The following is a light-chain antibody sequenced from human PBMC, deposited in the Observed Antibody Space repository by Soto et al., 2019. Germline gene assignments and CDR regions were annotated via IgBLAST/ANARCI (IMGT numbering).Light chain of an antibody. CDR2: AAS. Sequence: DIQMTQSPSSLSASVGDRVTITCRASQSISSYLNWYQQKAGKDPKLLIYAASSLQSGVPSRFSGSGSGTDFTITISSLQPEDFATYYCQQSYSTPVTFGQGTRLEI. CDR3: QQSYSTPVT. J-gene: IGKJ5*01. V-gene: IGKV1-39*01. CDR1: QSISSY.